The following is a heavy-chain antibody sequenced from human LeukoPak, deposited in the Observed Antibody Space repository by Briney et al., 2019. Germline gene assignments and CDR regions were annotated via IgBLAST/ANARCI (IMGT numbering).Heavy chain of an antibody. CDR1: TFTFTPDW. Sequence: GGSLRLSCEASTFTFTPDWMSWVRQAPGKGLEWVAMIKRNGGEKYYVDSVKGRFTSSRDNAKKSLYLQMDSLRDEDTAVYYCASLDTAHPSGVYWGQGTLVAVSS. J-gene: IGHJ4*02. D-gene: IGHD5-18*01. V-gene: IGHV3-7*01. CDR3: ASLDTAHPSGVY. CDR2: IKRNGGEK.